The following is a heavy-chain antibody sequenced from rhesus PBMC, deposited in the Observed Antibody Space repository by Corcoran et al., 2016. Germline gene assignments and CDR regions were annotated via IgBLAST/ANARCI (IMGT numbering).Heavy chain of an antibody. CDR2: INGNSGST. CDR3: ARSPLLFDY. D-gene: IGHD2-15*01. V-gene: IGHV4-80*01. CDR1: GDSFSSYW. J-gene: IGHJ4*01. Sequence: QVQLQESGPGLVKPSETLSLTCAVSGDSFSSYWWSWIRQPPGKGLEWIGEINGNSGSTNYNPSLKSRVTISKDASKNQFSLKLSSVTAADTAVYYCARSPLLFDYWGQGVLVTVSS.